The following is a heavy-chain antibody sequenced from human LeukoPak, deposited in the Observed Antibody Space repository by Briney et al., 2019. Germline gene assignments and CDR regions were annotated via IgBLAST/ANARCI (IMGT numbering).Heavy chain of an antibody. V-gene: IGHV1-69*04. CDR2: IIPILGIA. CDR3: ARFEYYYGSGSLDP. J-gene: IGHJ5*02. Sequence: SVKVSCKASGGTFSSYAISWVRQAPGQGLEWMGRIIPILGIANYAQKFQGRVTITADKSTSTAYMELRSLRSDDTAVYYCARFEYYYGSGSLDPWGQGTLVTVSS. D-gene: IGHD3-10*01. CDR1: GGTFSSYA.